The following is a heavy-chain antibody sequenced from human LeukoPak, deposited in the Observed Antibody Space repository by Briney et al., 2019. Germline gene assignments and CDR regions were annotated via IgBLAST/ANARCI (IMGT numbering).Heavy chain of an antibody. J-gene: IGHJ6*02. V-gene: IGHV4-59*01. D-gene: IGHD5/OR15-5a*01. CDR2: IYYSGST. CDR3: ARSLHPGRARGLYAGMDV. Sequence: SETLSLTCTVSGGSISSYYWSWIRQPPGKGLEWIGYIYYSGSTNYNPSLKSRVTISVDTSKNQFSLKLSSVTAADTAVYYCARSLHPGRARGLYAGMDVWGQGTTVTVSS. CDR1: GGSISSYY.